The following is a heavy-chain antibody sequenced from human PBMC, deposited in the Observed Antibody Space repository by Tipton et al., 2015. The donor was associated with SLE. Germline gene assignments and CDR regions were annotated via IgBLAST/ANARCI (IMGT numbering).Heavy chain of an antibody. J-gene: IGHJ3*02. Sequence: GLVKPSETLSLTCTVSGGSISSGGYYWSWIRQHPGKGLEWIGSIYYSGSTYYNPSLKSRVTISVDTSKNQFSLKLSSVTAADTAVYYCARGHERHYDSPNFDIWGQGTMVTVSS. D-gene: IGHD5-12*01. CDR2: IYYSGST. CDR1: GGSISSGGYY. CDR3: ARGHERHYDSPNFDI. V-gene: IGHV4-39*07.